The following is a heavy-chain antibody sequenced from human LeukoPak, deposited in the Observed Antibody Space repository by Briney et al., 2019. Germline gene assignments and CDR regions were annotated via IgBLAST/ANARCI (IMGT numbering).Heavy chain of an antibody. CDR3: ARQGSDIVAVPAANSWFDP. Sequence: PSETLSLTCTVSGGSISSYYWSWIRQPPGKGLEWIGYIYTSGSTNYNPSLKSRVTISVDTSKNQFSLKLSSVTAADTAVYYCARQGSDIVAVPAANSWFDPWGQGTLVTVSS. J-gene: IGHJ5*02. V-gene: IGHV4-4*09. D-gene: IGHD2-2*01. CDR2: IYTSGST. CDR1: GGSISSYY.